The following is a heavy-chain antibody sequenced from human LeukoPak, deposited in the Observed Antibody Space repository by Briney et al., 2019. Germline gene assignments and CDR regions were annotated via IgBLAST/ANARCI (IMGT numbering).Heavy chain of an antibody. V-gene: IGHV3-23*01. CDR1: GFTFSSYA. D-gene: IGHD3-22*01. Sequence: PGGSLRLSCAASGFTFSSYAMSWVRQAPGKGLEWVSAIGGSGGSTYYAVSVKGRFTISRDNSKNTLYLQMNSLRAEDTAVYYCAKFITMIVDAFDIWGQGTMVTVSS. CDR2: IGGSGGST. J-gene: IGHJ3*02. CDR3: AKFITMIVDAFDI.